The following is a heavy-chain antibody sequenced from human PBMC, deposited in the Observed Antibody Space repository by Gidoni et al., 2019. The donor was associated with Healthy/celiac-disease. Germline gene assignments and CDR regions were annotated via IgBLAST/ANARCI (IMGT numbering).Heavy chain of an antibody. CDR3: VGSSSYYDSSGYLGY. D-gene: IGHD3-22*01. CDR2: IIPIFGTA. J-gene: IGHJ4*02. CDR1: GGTFSSYA. Sequence: QVQLVQSGAEVKEPGSSVQVSCKASGGTFSSYAISWVRQAPGQGLEWMGGIIPIFGTANYAQKFQGRVTITADESTSTAYMELSSLRSEDTAVYYCVGSSSYYDSSGYLGYWGQGTLVTVSS. V-gene: IGHV1-69*01.